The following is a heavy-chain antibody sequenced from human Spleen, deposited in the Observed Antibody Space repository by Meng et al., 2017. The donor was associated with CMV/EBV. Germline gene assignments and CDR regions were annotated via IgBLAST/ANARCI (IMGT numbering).Heavy chain of an antibody. CDR1: GRSVTKENSY. CDR3: AKLAPSYNWIVP. V-gene: IGHV4-61*01. J-gene: IGHJ5*02. D-gene: IGHD6-6*01. Sequence: VSGRSVTKENSYWTSIRQPPGKGLEYIGYIYYTGSTNYNPSLKRRVPMSVDTSKNQFSLNLTSVTAADTALYYCAKLAPSYNWIVPWGQGTLVTVSS. CDR2: IYYTGST.